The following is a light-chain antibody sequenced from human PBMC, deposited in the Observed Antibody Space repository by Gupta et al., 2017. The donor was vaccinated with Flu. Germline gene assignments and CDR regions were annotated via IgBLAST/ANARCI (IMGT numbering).Light chain of an antibody. Sequence: EIVLTQSPGTLSSSPGERATLSCRASQSVSSSYLDWYQQKPGQAPRLLIYGASSRATGIPDRFSGSGSGTDFTLTISRLEPEDFAVYYCQQYGSSPQTFGGGTKVEIK. V-gene: IGKV3-20*01. J-gene: IGKJ4*01. CDR3: QQYGSSPQT. CDR1: QSVSSSY. CDR2: GAS.